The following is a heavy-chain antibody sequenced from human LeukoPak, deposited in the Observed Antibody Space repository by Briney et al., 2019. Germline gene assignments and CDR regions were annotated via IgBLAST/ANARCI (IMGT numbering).Heavy chain of an antibody. D-gene: IGHD2-15*01. CDR1: GFTFSNYS. CDR3: PSELRARISCYSH. CDR2: ISSSGKYI. Sequence: PGWSLRLSCAASGFTFSNYSMNWVRQAPGKGLEWVSCISSSGKYIYYADSMKGRFTISRDNAKDSVSLQMNSLRVEATAIYFCPSELRARISCYSHWGQGTLVTVS. V-gene: IGHV3-21*01. J-gene: IGHJ4*02.